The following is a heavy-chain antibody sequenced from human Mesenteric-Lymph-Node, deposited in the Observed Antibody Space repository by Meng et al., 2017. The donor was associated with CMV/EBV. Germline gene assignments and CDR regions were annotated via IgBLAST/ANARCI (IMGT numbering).Heavy chain of an antibody. D-gene: IGHD2-2*01. V-gene: IGHV4-30-4*01. Sequence: SETLSLTCAVSGGSISSSNWWSWVRQPPGKGLEWIGYIYYNGNTYYNPSLKSRLTISQDTSKDHFSLKLTSVTAADTAVYYCTRSQCSTSSCHYAMDVWGQGTTVTVSS. CDR3: TRSQCSTSSCHYAMDV. CDR2: IYYNGNT. CDR1: GGSISSSNW. J-gene: IGHJ6*02.